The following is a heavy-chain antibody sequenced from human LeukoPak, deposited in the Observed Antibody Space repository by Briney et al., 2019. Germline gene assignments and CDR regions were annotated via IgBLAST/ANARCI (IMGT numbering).Heavy chain of an antibody. CDR1: GFTFSSYG. CDR2: IWYDGSNK. D-gene: IGHD5-18*01. V-gene: IGHV3-33*06. J-gene: IGHJ4*02. Sequence: PGRSLRLSCAASGFTFSSYGMHWVRQAPGKGLEWVAVIWYDGSNKYYADSVKGRFTISRDNSKNTLYLQMNSLRAEDTAVYYCAKVSGYSYGEFDYWGQGTLVAVSS. CDR3: AKVSGYSYGEFDY.